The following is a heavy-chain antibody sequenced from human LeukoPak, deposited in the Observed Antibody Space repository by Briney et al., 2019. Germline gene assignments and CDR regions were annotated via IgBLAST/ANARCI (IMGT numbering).Heavy chain of an antibody. V-gene: IGHV3-21*01. CDR1: GFTFSSYS. CDR2: ISSTSTYM. Sequence: GGPLRLSCAASGFTFSSYSINWVRQAPGKGLEWVSSISSTSTYMYYADSVKGRFTISRDNAKSSLFLQMNSLRAEDTAVYYCAKNTFCSSSSCQTALDYWGQGTLVTVSS. J-gene: IGHJ4*02. D-gene: IGHD2-15*01. CDR3: AKNTFCSSSSCQTALDY.